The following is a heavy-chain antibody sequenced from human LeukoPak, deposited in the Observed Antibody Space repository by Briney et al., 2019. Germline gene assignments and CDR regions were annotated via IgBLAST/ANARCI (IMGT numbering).Heavy chain of an antibody. CDR1: GDSVSSNSAA. D-gene: IGHD2-2*01. J-gene: IGHJ4*02. CDR3: ARERSIVVVPAARSYYFDY. Sequence: SQTRSLTCAISGDSVSSNSAAWNWIRQSPSRGLEWLGRTYYRSKWYNDYAVSVKSRITINPDTSKNQFSLQLNSVTPEDTAVYYCARERSIVVVPAARSYYFDYWGQGTLVTVSS. CDR2: TYYRSKWYN. V-gene: IGHV6-1*01.